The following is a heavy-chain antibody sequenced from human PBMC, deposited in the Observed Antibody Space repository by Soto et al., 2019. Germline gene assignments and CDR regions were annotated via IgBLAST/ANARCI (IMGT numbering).Heavy chain of an antibody. Sequence: QVQLQESGPGLVKPSETLSLTCTVSGGSISSYYWSWIRQPPGKGLEWIGYIYYSGSTNYNPSLKSRVTISVDTAKKQFSRKRSSVTAADTAVYYWARAPKAYGDYVKGGAFDIWGQGTMVTVSS. D-gene: IGHD4-17*01. CDR3: ARAPKAYGDYVKGGAFDI. J-gene: IGHJ3*02. V-gene: IGHV4-59*01. CDR2: IYYSGST. CDR1: GGSISSYY.